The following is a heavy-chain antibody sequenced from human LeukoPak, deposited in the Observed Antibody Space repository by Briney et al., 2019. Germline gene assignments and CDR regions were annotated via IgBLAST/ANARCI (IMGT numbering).Heavy chain of an antibody. D-gene: IGHD3-10*01. CDR3: ARPKGRRNWFDP. Sequence: GSLRLSCAASGFTFSSYSMNWIRQPPGKGLEWIGEINHSGSTNYNPSLKSRVTISVDTSKNQFSLKLSSVTAADTAVYYCARPKGRRNWFDPWGQGTLVTVSS. CDR1: GFTFSSYS. V-gene: IGHV4-34*01. J-gene: IGHJ5*02. CDR2: INHSGST.